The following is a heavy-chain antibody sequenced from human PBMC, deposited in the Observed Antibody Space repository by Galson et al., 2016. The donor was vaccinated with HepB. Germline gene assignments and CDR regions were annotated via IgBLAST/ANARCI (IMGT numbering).Heavy chain of an antibody. Sequence: SLRLSCAASGFTFSDYAMHWVRQAPGKGLEWVAVISDDGRNKYYADSVKGRFTISRDNTKNTLSLQMNILRGVDTAVYYCANFGVALENWGQGTLVTVSS. CDR2: ISDDGRNK. V-gene: IGHV3-30*04. CDR1: GFTFSDYA. D-gene: IGHD3-3*01. CDR3: ANFGVALEN. J-gene: IGHJ4*02.